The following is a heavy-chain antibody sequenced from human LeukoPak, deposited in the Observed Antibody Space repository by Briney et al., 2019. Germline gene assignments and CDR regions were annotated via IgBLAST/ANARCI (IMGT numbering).Heavy chain of an antibody. D-gene: IGHD3-22*01. J-gene: IGHJ4*02. CDR1: GFTFDDYA. V-gene: IGHV3-9*01. Sequence: PGGSLRLSCEASGFTFDDYAMHWVRQAPGKGLEWVSGISWNSANIAYGDSVKGRFTISRDNARNSLYLQMNSLRADDTALYYCTRGSVYSPLFDCWGQGTLVTVPP. CDR3: TRGSVYSPLFDC. CDR2: ISWNSANI.